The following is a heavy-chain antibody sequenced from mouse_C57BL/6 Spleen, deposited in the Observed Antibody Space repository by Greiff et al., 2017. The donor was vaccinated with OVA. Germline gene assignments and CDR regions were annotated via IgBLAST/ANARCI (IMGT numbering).Heavy chain of an antibody. CDR1: GYTFTSYW. CDR2: IDPSDSET. J-gene: IGHJ2*01. D-gene: IGHD1-1*01. V-gene: IGHV1-52*01. CDR3: ARSPVVPHCFDY. Sequence: QVQLQQPGAELVRPGSSVKLSCKASGYTFTSYWMHWVKQRPIQGLEWIGNIDPSDSETHYNQKFKDKATLTVDKSSSTAYMQLSSLTSEDSAVYYCARSPVVPHCFDYWGQGTTLTVSS.